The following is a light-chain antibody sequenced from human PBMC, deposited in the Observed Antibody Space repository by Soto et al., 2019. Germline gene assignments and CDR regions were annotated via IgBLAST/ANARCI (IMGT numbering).Light chain of an antibody. CDR3: QQYNTYPLT. J-gene: IGKJ4*01. CDR2: KAS. CDR1: QSISTW. V-gene: IGKV1-5*03. Sequence: DIQMTQSPSTLSASVGDRVTITCRASQSISTWLAWYQQKPGKAPKLLIYKASNLEGGVPSRFSGSGSGTEFTITISSLQPDDFATYYCQQYNTYPLTFGGGTKWISN.